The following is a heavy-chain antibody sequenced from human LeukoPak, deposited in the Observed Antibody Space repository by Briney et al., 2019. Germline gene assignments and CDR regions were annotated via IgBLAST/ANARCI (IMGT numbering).Heavy chain of an antibody. J-gene: IGHJ4*02. CDR3: AKGAWGGSSGSYYFDY. D-gene: IGHD2-15*01. V-gene: IGHV3-23*01. Sequence: GGSLRLSCAASGFTFNNFWMSWVRQAPGKGLEWVSAISGSGGSTYYADSVKGRFTISRDNSKNTLYLQMNSLRAEDTAVYYCAKGAWGGSSGSYYFDYWGQGTLVTVSS. CDR2: ISGSGGST. CDR1: GFTFNNFW.